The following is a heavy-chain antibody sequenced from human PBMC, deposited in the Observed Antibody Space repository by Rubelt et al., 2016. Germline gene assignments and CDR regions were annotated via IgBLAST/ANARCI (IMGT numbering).Heavy chain of an antibody. CDR3: GRSEGQTDWFDP. CDR2: IYGSGST. J-gene: IGHJ5*02. CDR1: GESISNYY. V-gene: IGHV4-4*07. Sequence: QVQLQESGPGLVKPSETLSLTCTVSGESISNYYWSWIRQPAGKGLEWIGRIYGSGSTNYNPSLKSRVTMSADTSKNHLSLRLNFVTAADTAMYHCGRSEGQTDWFDPWGQGTLVTVSS. D-gene: IGHD2-21*02.